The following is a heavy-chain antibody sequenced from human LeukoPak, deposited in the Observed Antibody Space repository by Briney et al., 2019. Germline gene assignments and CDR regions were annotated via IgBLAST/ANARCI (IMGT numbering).Heavy chain of an antibody. CDR2: IKEDGSAK. J-gene: IGHJ4*02. Sequence: GGSLRLSCAASGFTFSKSWMSWLRQTPEKGLEWVANIKEDGSAKYYVDSVKGRFTISRDNAKNSLYLQVNSLRAEDTAVYYCAKDDVGYYWGQGVLVTVSS. V-gene: IGHV3-7*04. CDR3: AKDDVGYY. CDR1: GFTFSKSW. D-gene: IGHD3-3*01.